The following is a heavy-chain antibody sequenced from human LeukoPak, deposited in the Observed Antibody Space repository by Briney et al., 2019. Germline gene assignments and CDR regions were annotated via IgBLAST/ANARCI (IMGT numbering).Heavy chain of an antibody. CDR1: GYSFTSYW. CDR3: ARRPYDSSGSYWYFDL. J-gene: IGHJ2*01. D-gene: IGHD3-22*01. CDR2: IYPGDSDT. V-gene: IGHV5-51*01. Sequence: GASLKISCKGSGYSFTSYWIGWVRQMPGKGLEWMGIIYPGDSDTRYSPSFQGQVTISADKSISTAYLQWSSLKASDTAMYYCARRPYDSSGSYWYFDLWGRGTLVTVSS.